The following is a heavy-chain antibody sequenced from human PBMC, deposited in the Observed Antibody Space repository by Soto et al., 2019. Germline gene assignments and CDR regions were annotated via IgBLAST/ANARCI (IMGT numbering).Heavy chain of an antibody. CDR3: GKIGPSGGSGSYYYCYGMEV. V-gene: IGHV3-43*02. CDR2: TSGDGCST. J-gene: IGHJ6*02. Sequence: GGSLRLSCAASGFTFDDYAMHWVRQAPGKVLEWISLTSGDGCSTYYADSVKGRITISRDNSKNYLYLQMNSMTTEDSALYCCGKIGPSGGSGSYYYCYGMEVWGQGNKVTVSS. D-gene: IGHD3-10*01. CDR1: GFTFDDYA.